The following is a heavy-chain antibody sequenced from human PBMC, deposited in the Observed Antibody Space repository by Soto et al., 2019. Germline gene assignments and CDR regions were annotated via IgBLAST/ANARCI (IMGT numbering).Heavy chain of an antibody. CDR3: ADIVITMVRGAHDAFDI. CDR2: ISYDGSNK. J-gene: IGHJ3*02. CDR1: GFTFSSYA. Sequence: QVQLVESGGGVVQPGRSLRLSCAASGFTFSSYAMHWVRQAPGKGREWVAVISYDGSNKYYADSVKGRFTISRDNSKNTLYLQMNSLRAEETAVYYCADIVITMVRGAHDAFDIWGQGTMVTVSS. V-gene: IGHV3-30-3*01. D-gene: IGHD3-10*01.